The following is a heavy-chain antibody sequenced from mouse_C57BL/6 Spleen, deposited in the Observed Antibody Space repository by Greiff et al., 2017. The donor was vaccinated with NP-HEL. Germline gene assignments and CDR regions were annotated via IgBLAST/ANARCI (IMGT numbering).Heavy chain of an antibody. D-gene: IGHD1-1*01. CDR2: INPNNGGT. J-gene: IGHJ2*01. Sequence: EVQLQQSGPELVKPGASVKISCKASGYTFTDYYMNWVKQSHGKSLEWIGDINPNNGGTSYNQQFKGKATLTVDKSSSTAYMELRSLTSEDSAVYYCARPDYYGSSPFDYWGQGTTLTVSS. CDR1: GYTFTDYY. V-gene: IGHV1-26*01. CDR3: ARPDYYGSSPFDY.